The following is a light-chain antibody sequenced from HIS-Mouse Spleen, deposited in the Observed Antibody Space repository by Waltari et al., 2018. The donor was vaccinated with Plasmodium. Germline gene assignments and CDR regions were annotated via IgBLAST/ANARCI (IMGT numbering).Light chain of an antibody. J-gene: IGKJ3*01. CDR3: QQYNNWSFT. CDR1: QRFSSN. V-gene: IGKV3-15*01. Sequence: EIVMTQSPATLSVSPGERATLSCRASQRFSSNLAWYQQKPGQAPRLPIYGASTRATGIPARFSGSGSGTEFTLTISSLQSEDFAVYYCQQYNNWSFTFGPGTKVDIK. CDR2: GAS.